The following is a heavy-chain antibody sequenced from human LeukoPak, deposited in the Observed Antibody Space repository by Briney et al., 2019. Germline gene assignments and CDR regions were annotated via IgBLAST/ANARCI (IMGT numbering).Heavy chain of an antibody. J-gene: IGHJ4*02. CDR1: GFTVSSNY. CDR3: AREDESGYEIDS. CDR2: INGDGSST. D-gene: IGHD5-12*01. Sequence: GGSLRLSCAASGFTVSSNYMTWVRQAPGKGLEWVSRINGDGSSTTYADSVKGRFTFSRDNAQNTLYLQMHSLRAEDTGVYYCAREDESGYEIDSWGQGTLVTVSS. V-gene: IGHV3-74*03.